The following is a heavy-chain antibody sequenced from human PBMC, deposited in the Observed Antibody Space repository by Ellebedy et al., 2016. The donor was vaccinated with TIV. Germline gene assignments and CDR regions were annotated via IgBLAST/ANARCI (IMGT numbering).Heavy chain of an antibody. D-gene: IGHD4-17*01. CDR2: IWYDGSNK. CDR1: GFTFSSYG. Sequence: GESLKISCAASGFTFSSYGMHWVRQAPGKGLEWVAVIWYDGSNKYYADSVKGRFTISRDNSKNTLYLQMNSLRAEDTAVYYCARKDYGERRGGIDYWGQGTLVTVSS. CDR3: ARKDYGERRGGIDY. J-gene: IGHJ4*02. V-gene: IGHV3-33*01.